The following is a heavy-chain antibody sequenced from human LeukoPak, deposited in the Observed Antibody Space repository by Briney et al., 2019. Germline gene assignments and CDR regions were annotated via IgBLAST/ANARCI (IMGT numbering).Heavy chain of an antibody. J-gene: IGHJ2*01. CDR1: GFTFSDYY. Sequence: PGGSLRLSCAASGFTFSDYYMSWIRQAPGKGLEWVSYISSSSSYTNYADSVKGRFTISRDNAENSLYLQMNSLRAEDTAVYYCARDYRYFDRWGRGTLVTVCS. CDR2: ISSSSSYT. V-gene: IGHV3-11*06. CDR3: ARDYRYFDR.